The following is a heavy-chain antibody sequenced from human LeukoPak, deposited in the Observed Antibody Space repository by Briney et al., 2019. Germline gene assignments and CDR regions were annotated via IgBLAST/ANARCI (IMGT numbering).Heavy chain of an antibody. CDR2: IYYSGST. CDR1: GGSISSSSYY. Sequence: SETLSLTCTVSGGSISSSSYYWGWIRQPPGKGLEWIGSIYYSGSTYYNPSLKSRVTISVDTSKNQFSLKLSSVTAADTAVYYCASQWVDGDYVADYWGQGTLVTVSS. J-gene: IGHJ4*02. CDR3: ASQWVDGDYVADY. V-gene: IGHV4-39*01. D-gene: IGHD4-17*01.